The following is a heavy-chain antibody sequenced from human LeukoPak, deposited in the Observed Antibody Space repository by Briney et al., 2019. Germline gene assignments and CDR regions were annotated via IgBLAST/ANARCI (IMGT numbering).Heavy chain of an antibody. J-gene: IGHJ6*02. CDR3: ARGYSSGWYTSLYYYYGMDV. CDR2: IYYSGST. Sequence: SETLSLTCTVSGGSISSYYWSWIRQPPGKGLEWIGYIYYSGSTNYNPSLKSRVTISVDTSKNQFSLKLSSVTAADTAVYYCARGYSSGWYTSLYYYYGMDVWGQETTVTVSS. D-gene: IGHD6-19*01. V-gene: IGHV4-59*12. CDR1: GGSISSYY.